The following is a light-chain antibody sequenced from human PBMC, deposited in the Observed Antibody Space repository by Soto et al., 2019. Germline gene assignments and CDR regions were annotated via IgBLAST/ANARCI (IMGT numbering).Light chain of an antibody. Sequence: DIVMTQSPLSLPVTPGEPASISCRSSQSLLHSNGYNYLDWYLQKPGQSPQLLIYLGSNRASGVPDRLSGSGSGTDFTLKISRVEAEDVGVYYCMQALQTPITFSQGTRLEIK. CDR2: LGS. J-gene: IGKJ5*01. V-gene: IGKV2-28*01. CDR3: MQALQTPIT. CDR1: QSLLHSNGYNY.